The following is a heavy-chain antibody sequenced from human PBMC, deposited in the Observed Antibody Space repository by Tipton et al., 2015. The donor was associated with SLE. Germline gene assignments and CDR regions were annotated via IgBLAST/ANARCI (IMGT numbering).Heavy chain of an antibody. J-gene: IGHJ4*02. D-gene: IGHD1-26*01. CDR2: IYYSGST. V-gene: IGHV4-59*01. CDR1: GGSISSYY. Sequence: TLSLTCTVSGGSISSYYWSWIRQPPGKGLEWIGYIYYSGSTNYNPSPKSRVTISVDTSKNQFSLKLSSVTAADTAVYYCARGGGGSYYVKDYWGQETLVTVSS. CDR3: ARGGGGSYYVKDY.